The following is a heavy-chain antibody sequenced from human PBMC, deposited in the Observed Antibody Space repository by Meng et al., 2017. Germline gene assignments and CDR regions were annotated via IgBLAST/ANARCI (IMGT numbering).Heavy chain of an antibody. D-gene: IGHD3-22*01. V-gene: IGHV1-69*05. Sequence: QVRLVLSGAEVTRPGCSVKVSVKASGGTFRRYAVSWVRQAPGQGLEWMGGSIPIFGTANYAQKFQGRVTITTDESTSTANMELRSLRSDDTAVYYCARGSYRDDSSGYYLLQDYWGQGTLVTVSS. CDR2: SIPIFGTA. CDR1: GGTFRRYA. J-gene: IGHJ4*02. CDR3: ARGSYRDDSSGYYLLQDY.